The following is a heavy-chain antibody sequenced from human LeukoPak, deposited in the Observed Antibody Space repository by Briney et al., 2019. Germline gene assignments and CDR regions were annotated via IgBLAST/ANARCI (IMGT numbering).Heavy chain of an antibody. CDR2: IRYDGSNK. CDR3: ARVGVARYYDFWSGYAGFSYYYYMDV. CDR1: GFTFSSYG. Sequence: PGGSLRLSCAASGFTFSSYGIHWVRQAPGKGLEWVAFIRYDGSNKYYADSVKGRFTISRDNSKNTLYLQMNSLRAEDTAVYYCARVGVARYYDFWSGYAGFSYYYYMDVWGKGTTVTVSS. D-gene: IGHD3-3*01. V-gene: IGHV3-30*02. J-gene: IGHJ6*03.